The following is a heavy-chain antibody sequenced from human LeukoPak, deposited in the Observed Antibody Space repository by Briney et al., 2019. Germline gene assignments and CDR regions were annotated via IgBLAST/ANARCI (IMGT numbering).Heavy chain of an antibody. CDR3: ARDGFGGYYDY. V-gene: IGHV1-18*01. D-gene: IGHD3-22*01. J-gene: IGHJ4*02. Sequence: VSVKVSCKASGYTFISYGISWVRQAPGQGLEWMGWISAYNANTNYAQKLQGRVTMTTDTSTSTAYMELRSLRSDDTAVYYCARDGFGGYYDYWGQGTLVTVSS. CDR1: GYTFISYG. CDR2: ISAYNANT.